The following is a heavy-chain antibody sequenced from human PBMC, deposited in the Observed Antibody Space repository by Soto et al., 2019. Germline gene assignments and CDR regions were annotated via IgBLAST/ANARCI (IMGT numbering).Heavy chain of an antibody. J-gene: IGHJ6*02. CDR2: ISSSSTYI. V-gene: IGHV3-21*01. D-gene: IGHD6-19*01. CDR1: GFTFGDYS. CDR3: ARGVRGSGWPTTNYYYYGMDV. Sequence: TGGSLRLSCAASGFTFGDYSMNWVRLAPGKGLEWVSSISSSSTYIYYADSVKGRFTISRDNAKNSLYLQMNSLRAEDTAVHYCARGVRGSGWPTTNYYYYGMDVWGQGTTVTVSS.